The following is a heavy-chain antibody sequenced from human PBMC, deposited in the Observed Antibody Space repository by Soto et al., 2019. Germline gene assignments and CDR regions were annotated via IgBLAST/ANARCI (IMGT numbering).Heavy chain of an antibody. CDR3: ARKGVTSSWYGGGHDD. D-gene: IGHD6-13*01. CDR2: IRPYNGNT. Sequence: GXSVKVSCNPSGCPFTSHGIRLVRQAPGQGLEWMGWIRPYNGNTNSAQNLQDRVTMTSDTSTSTAYMELRSLTSDDTAVYYCARKGVTSSWYGGGHDDWGQGTLVTVSS. J-gene: IGHJ4*02. V-gene: IGHV1-18*01. CDR1: GCPFTSHG.